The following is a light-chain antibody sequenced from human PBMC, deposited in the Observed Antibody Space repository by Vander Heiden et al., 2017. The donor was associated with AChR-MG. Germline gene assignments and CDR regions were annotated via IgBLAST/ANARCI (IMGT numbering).Light chain of an antibody. CDR1: SSTIGSNT. J-gene: IGLJ3*02. CDR2: SNN. V-gene: IGLV1-44*01. Sequence: QSVLTQPPSASGTPGQRVTIPCSGSSSTIGSNTVNWYQQLPGTAPKLLIYSNNQRPSGVPDRFSGSKSGTSASLAISGLQSADEADYYCAAWDDSLNGWVFGGGTKLTVL. CDR3: AAWDDSLNGWV.